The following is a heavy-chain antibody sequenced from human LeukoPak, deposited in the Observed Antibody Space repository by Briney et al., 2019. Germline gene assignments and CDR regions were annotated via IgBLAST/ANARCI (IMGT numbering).Heavy chain of an antibody. CDR1: GYTLTNYG. V-gene: IGHV1-18*04. CDR3: AFGRRYTWNGGDYYHGMDV. Sequence: ASVKDSCKASGYTLTNYGVSWVRQAPGQRLEGMGWISASNGKTRYAQKLQGKVTITTDTSTSTAYMELRSLRSDDTALDYCAFGRRYTWNGGDYYHGMDVWGKGTTVTVSS. J-gene: IGHJ6*04. CDR2: ISASNGKT. D-gene: IGHD1-1*01.